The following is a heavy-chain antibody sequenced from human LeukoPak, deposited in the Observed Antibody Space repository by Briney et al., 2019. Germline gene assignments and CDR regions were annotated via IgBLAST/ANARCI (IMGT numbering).Heavy chain of an antibody. CDR1: GFTFSSYS. CDR3: ARGRVWFGESPLYY. D-gene: IGHD3-10*01. CDR2: ISSSNSYI. J-gene: IGHJ4*02. Sequence: GGSLRLSCAASGFTFSSYSMNWVRQAPGKGLEWVSSISSSNSYIYYADSVKGRFTISRDNSKNTLYLQMNSLRAEDTAVYYCARGRVWFGESPLYYWGQGTLVTVSS. V-gene: IGHV3-21*04.